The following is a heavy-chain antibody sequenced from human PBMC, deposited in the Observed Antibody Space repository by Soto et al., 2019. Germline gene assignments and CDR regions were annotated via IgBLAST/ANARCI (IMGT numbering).Heavy chain of an antibody. J-gene: IGHJ4*02. V-gene: IGHV3-23*01. D-gene: IGHD3-16*02. Sequence: PGGSLRLSCAASGFALNTYAMQWVRQAPGKGLEWVSAITASGGSTYYADSVKGRFTISRDTSRNTLYLQMSSLRAEDTAVYYCVKGAGGGVIRNSFHYWGQGTLVTVS. CDR1: GFALNTYA. CDR2: ITASGGST. CDR3: VKGAGGGVIRNSFHY.